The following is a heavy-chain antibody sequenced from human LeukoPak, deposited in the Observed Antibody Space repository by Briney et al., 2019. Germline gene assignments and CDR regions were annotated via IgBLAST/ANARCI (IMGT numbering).Heavy chain of an antibody. CDR3: AKDRYSSGWLYYFDY. D-gene: IGHD6-19*01. J-gene: IGHJ4*02. V-gene: IGHV3-43*02. CDR1: GFTFDDYG. Sequence: GGSLRLSCAGSGFTFDDYGMHWVRQAPGGGLEWVSLISGNGGSTYYADSVKGRFTISRDNSKNSLYLQMNSLRTEDTALYYCAKDRYSSGWLYYFDYWGQGTPVTVSS. CDR2: ISGNGGST.